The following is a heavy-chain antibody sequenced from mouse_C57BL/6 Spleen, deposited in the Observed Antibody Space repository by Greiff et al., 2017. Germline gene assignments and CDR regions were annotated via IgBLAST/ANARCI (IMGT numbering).Heavy chain of an antibody. D-gene: IGHD2-4*01. CDR3: ARSVYYDYDNYAMDY. V-gene: IGHV1-20*01. CDR2: INPYNGDT. J-gene: IGHJ4*01. Sequence: VQLQQSGPELVKPGDSVKISCKASGYSFTGYFMNWVMQSHGKSLEWIGRINPYNGDTFYNQKFKGKATLTVDKSSSTAHMELRSLTSEDSAVYYCARSVYYDYDNYAMDYWGQGTSVTVAS. CDR1: GYSFTGYF.